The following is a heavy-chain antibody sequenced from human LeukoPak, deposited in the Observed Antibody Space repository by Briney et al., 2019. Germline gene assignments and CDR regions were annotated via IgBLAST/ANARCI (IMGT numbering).Heavy chain of an antibody. V-gene: IGHV3-30*18. Sequence: GGSLRLSCAASGFTFSSYGMHWVRQAPGKGLEWVAVISYDGSNKYYADSVKGRFTISRDNSKSTLYLQMNSLRAEDTAVYYCAKDFWDTAMVPIPYYYYGMDVWGQGTTVTVSS. CDR2: ISYDGSNK. CDR1: GFTFSSYG. J-gene: IGHJ6*02. CDR3: AKDFWDTAMVPIPYYYYGMDV. D-gene: IGHD5-18*01.